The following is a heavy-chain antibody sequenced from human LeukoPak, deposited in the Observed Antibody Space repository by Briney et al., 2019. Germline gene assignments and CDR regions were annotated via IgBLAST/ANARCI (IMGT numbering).Heavy chain of an antibody. J-gene: IGHJ4*02. D-gene: IGHD6-19*01. CDR2: ISGSGGST. CDR1: GLTFSSYA. CDR3: AKELSSGWYVPEDYFDY. Sequence: GGSLRLSCAASGLTFSSYAMSWVRQAPGKGLEWVSAISGSGGSTYYADSVKGRFTISRDNSKNTLYLQMNSLRAEDTAVYYCAKELSSGWYVPEDYFDYWGQGTLVTVSS. V-gene: IGHV3-23*01.